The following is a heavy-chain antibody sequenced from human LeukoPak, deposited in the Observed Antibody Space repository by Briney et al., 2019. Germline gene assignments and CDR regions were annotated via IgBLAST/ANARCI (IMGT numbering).Heavy chain of an antibody. CDR2: INGSGDST. Sequence: PGGSLRLSCAASGFTFSSYAMSWVRQAPGKGLEWVSFINGSGDSTYYADSVKGRFTISRDNSKNTLYVEMNTLRAEDTAVYYCAKWGDYDILTGYYVSDFWGQGTLVTVSS. D-gene: IGHD3-9*01. V-gene: IGHV3-23*01. J-gene: IGHJ4*02. CDR1: GFTFSSYA. CDR3: AKWGDYDILTGYYVSDF.